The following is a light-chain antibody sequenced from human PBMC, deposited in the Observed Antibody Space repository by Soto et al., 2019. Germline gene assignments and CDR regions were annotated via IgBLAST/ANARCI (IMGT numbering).Light chain of an antibody. V-gene: IGLV2-8*01. Sequence: QSALTQPPSASGSPGQSVTISCTGTSSDVGGYNFVSWYQQYPGKAPKLMIYEVTKRPSGVPDRFSGSKSGNTASLTVSGLQAEDEADYYCSSYAGTNNVFGTGTEVTVL. CDR2: EVT. CDR1: SSDVGGYNF. CDR3: SSYAGTNNV. J-gene: IGLJ1*01.